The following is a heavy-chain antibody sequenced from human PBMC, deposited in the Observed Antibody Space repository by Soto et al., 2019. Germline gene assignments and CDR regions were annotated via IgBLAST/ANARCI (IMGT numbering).Heavy chain of an antibody. CDR1: GGSFSGGYYF. J-gene: IGHJ5*01. CDR3: GNRVEDSRGYYYADS. CDR2: MDHSGDT. D-gene: IGHD3-22*01. Sequence: QLQLRESGPGLVKPSETLSLTCTVSGGSFSGGYYFWAWIRQPPGKGLEWIGSMDHSGDTYYTPSFKSRVTISLDTSKNGSSLKLSSVTAADTAVYYCGNRVEDSRGYYYADSWGQGTLVTVSS. V-gene: IGHV4-39*01.